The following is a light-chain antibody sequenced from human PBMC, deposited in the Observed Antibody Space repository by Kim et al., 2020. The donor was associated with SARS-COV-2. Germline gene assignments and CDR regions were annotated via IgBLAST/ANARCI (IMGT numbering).Light chain of an antibody. J-gene: IGKJ2*01. V-gene: IGKV1-5*03. CDR3: QQYKSYPFT. CDR1: QSISNW. CDR2: KAS. Sequence: SASVGDRVTITCRASQSISNWLAWYQQKPGKAPNLLIYKASSLESGVPLRFSGSGSGTEFTLTISSLQPDDFASYYCQQYKSYPFTFGQGTKLEI.